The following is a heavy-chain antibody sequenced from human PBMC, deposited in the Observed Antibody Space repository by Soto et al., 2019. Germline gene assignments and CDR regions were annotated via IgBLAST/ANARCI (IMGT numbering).Heavy chain of an antibody. Sequence: QVQLQESGPGLVKPSETLSLTCTVSGGSITGYYWSWIRQSPGKGLEWVAFIHYSGRTSYNPSLKSRVTISVDTSKNQFSLKLSSVTAADTAVFYCARHRDPCGNEAVDYWGQGTLVTVCS. CDR1: GGSITGYY. V-gene: IGHV4-59*08. J-gene: IGHJ4*02. CDR3: ARHRDPCGNEAVDY. D-gene: IGHD1-1*01. CDR2: IHYSGRT.